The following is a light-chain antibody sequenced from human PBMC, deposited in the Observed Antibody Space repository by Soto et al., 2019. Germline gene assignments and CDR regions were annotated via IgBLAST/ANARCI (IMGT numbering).Light chain of an antibody. CDR3: QQYNNWPPWT. CDR2: DTS. Sequence: EIVLTQSPATLSLSPGERATLSCRASQTVGSYLAWFRQTPGQAPRLLIYDTSIRATGIPARFSGSGSGTDFTLTISSLEAEDFAVYYCQQYNNWPPWTFGQGTKVDIK. CDR1: QTVGSY. J-gene: IGKJ1*01. V-gene: IGKV3-11*01.